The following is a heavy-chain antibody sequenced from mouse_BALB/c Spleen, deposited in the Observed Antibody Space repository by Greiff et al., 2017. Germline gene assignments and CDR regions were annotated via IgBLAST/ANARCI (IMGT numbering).Heavy chain of an antibody. Sequence: VQLKESGPGLVKPSQSLSLTCTVTGYSITSDYAWNWIRQFPGNKLEWMGYISYSGSTSYNPSLKSRISITRDTSKNQFFLQLNSVTTEDTATYYCARRYDPFDYWGQGTTLTVSS. CDR1: GYSITSDYA. D-gene: IGHD2-3*01. CDR3: ARRYDPFDY. V-gene: IGHV3-2*02. J-gene: IGHJ2*01. CDR2: ISYSGST.